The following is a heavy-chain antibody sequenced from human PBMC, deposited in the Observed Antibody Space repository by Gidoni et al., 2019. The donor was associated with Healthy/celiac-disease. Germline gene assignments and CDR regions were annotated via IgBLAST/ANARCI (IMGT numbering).Heavy chain of an antibody. D-gene: IGHD6-19*01. Sequence: QVQLVQSGAEVKKPGASVKVSCKASGYTFTGYYMHWVRQAPGQGLEWMGWINPNSGGTNYAQKFQGRVTMTKDTSISTAYMELSRLRSDDTAVYYCARVWQWLAPGDAFDIWGQGTMVTVSS. CDR3: ARVWQWLAPGDAFDI. V-gene: IGHV1-2*02. CDR2: INPNSGGT. CDR1: GYTFTGYY. J-gene: IGHJ3*02.